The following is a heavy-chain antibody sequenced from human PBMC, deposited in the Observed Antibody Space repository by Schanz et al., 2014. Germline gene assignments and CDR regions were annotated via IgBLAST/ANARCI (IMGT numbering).Heavy chain of an antibody. V-gene: IGHV3-48*01. CDR1: GFTFSSYS. CDR2: ISSASSTI. CDR3: AKGPYYYYYMDV. Sequence: EVQLVESGGGLVQPGGSLRLSCAASGFTFSSYSMNWVRQAPGKGLEWVSYISSASSTINYADSVKGRFTISRDNSRDTVYLQMNSLRADDTAMYYCAKGPYYYYYMDVWGNGTTVTVSS. J-gene: IGHJ6*03.